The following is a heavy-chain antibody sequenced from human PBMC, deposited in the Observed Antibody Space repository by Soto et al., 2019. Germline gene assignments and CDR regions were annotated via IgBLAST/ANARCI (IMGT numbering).Heavy chain of an antibody. CDR1: GFTFSTHW. J-gene: IGHJ5*02. CDR3: TRVCGYGWYDD. D-gene: IGHD4-17*01. V-gene: IGHV3-7*01. CDR2: IKEDGSVQ. Sequence: GGSLRLSCGASGFTFSTHWMGWVRQAPGKGLEWVANIKEDGSVQYHVDSVKGRFTISRDNAKNLLSLQMNSPRAEDTAVYHCTRVCGYGWYDDWGQGTRVTVSS.